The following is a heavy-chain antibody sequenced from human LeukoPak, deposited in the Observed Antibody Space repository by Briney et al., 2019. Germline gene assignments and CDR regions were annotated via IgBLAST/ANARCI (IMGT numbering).Heavy chain of an antibody. V-gene: IGHV3-9*01. CDR3: AKDRSGRGYGMGV. D-gene: IGHD1-26*01. CDR2: ISWNSGSI. CDR1: GFTFDDYA. J-gene: IGHJ6*02. Sequence: GGSLRLSCAASGFTFDDYAMHWVRQAPGKGLEWVSGISWNSGSIGYADSVKGRFTISRDNAKNSLYLQMNSLRAEDTALYYCAKDRSGRGYGMGVWGQGTTVTVSS.